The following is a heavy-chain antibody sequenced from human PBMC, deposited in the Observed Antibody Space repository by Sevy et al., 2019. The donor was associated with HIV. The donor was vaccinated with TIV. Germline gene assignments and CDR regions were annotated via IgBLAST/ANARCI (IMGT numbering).Heavy chain of an antibody. CDR1: GFTFSSYG. J-gene: IGHJ6*02. Sequence: GGCLRLSCAASGFTFSSYGMHWVRQAPGKGLEWVAVISYDGSNKYYADSVKGRFTISRDNSKNTLYLQMNSLRAEDTAVYYCAKHKQVYGDYYYGMDVWGQGTTVTVSS. D-gene: IGHD4-17*01. CDR3: AKHKQVYGDYYYGMDV. V-gene: IGHV3-30*18. CDR2: ISYDGSNK.